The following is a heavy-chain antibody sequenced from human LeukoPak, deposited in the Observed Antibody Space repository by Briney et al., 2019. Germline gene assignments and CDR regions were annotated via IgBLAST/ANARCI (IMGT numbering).Heavy chain of an antibody. CDR3: ARGEGSGSYSP. J-gene: IGHJ5*02. Sequence: SETLSLTCTVSGGSISSGGYSWSWIRQPPGKDLEWIGYIYHSGSTYYNPSLKSRVTISVDRSKNQFSLKLSSVTAADTAVYYCARGEGSGSYSPWGQGTLVTVSS. CDR2: IYHSGST. D-gene: IGHD3-10*01. CDR1: GGSISSGGYS. V-gene: IGHV4-30-2*01.